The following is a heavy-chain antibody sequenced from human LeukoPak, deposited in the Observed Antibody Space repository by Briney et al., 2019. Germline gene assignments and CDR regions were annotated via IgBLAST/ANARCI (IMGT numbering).Heavy chain of an antibody. CDR3: ARQWADFWSGYYLVFDY. D-gene: IGHD3-3*01. J-gene: IGHJ4*02. CDR1: GGSISSSSYY. Sequence: SETLSLTCTVSGGSISSSSYYWGWIRQPPGKGLEWIGSIYYSGSTYYNPSLKSRVTISVDTSKNQFSLRLSSVTAADTAVYYCARQWADFWSGYYLVFDYWGQGALVTVSS. V-gene: IGHV4-39*01. CDR2: IYYSGST.